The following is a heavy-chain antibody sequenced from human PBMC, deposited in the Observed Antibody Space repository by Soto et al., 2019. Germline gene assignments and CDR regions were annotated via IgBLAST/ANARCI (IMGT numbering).Heavy chain of an antibody. V-gene: IGHV3-73*01. CDR1: GVTFSGSA. D-gene: IGHD5-12*01. Sequence: EVQVVVSGGGLVQPGGSLKLSCAASGVTFSGSAIHWVRQASGKGLEWVGRIRSKANSYATAYGASVKGRFTMSRGHSKNTAYRQMNSLKTADTAVYYRGTRGVGYNADLGYWGQGTLVTVSS. CDR3: GTRGVGYNADLGY. J-gene: IGHJ4*02. CDR2: IRSKANSYAT.